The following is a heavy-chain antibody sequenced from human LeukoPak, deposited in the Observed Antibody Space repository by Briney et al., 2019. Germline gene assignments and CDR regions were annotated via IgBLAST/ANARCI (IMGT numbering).Heavy chain of an antibody. J-gene: IGHJ4*02. D-gene: IGHD3-10*01. V-gene: IGHV1-69*01. CDR2: IVPIYDVT. CDR1: AISFTSYA. Sequence: SVKVSCKASAISFTSYAISWVRQAPGQGLEWMGAIVPIYDVTNYAQTFRGRVTMTADESTSTAYMELSRLTSEDTAMYYCARIYYGSGSPDGYWGQGTLVTVSS. CDR3: ARIYYGSGSPDGY.